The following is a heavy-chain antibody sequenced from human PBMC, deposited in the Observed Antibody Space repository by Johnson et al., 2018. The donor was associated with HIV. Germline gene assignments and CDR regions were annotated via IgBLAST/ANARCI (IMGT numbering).Heavy chain of an antibody. Sequence: VQLVESGGGVVQPGRSLRLSCAASGFTFSGYAMHWVRQAPGKGLEWVSGISWNSGSIGYADSVKGRFTISRDNAKNSLYLQMNSLRAEDTALYYCAKALSSGWFYAFDIWGQGTMVTVSS. CDR3: AKALSSGWFYAFDI. D-gene: IGHD3-22*01. CDR2: ISWNSGSI. V-gene: IGHV3-9*01. J-gene: IGHJ3*02. CDR1: GFTFSGYA.